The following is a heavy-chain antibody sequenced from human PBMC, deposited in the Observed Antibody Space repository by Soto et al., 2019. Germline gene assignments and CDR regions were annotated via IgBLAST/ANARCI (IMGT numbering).Heavy chain of an antibody. J-gene: IGHJ4*02. CDR2: IYYSGST. V-gene: IGHV4-59*01. D-gene: IGHD2-8*01. CDR1: GGSICRYY. Sequence: PSETLSLTCTVSGGSICRYYWSWIRQPPGKGLEWIGYIYYSGSTNYNPSLKSRVTISVDTSKNQFSLKLSSVTAADTAVYYCARSMYCTNGVCYYFDYCGQGTLVTVS. CDR3: ARSMYCTNGVCYYFDY.